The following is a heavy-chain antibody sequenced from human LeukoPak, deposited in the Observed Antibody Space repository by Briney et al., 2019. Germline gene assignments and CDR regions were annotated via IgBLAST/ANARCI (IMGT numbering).Heavy chain of an antibody. V-gene: IGHV4-4*07. CDR1: GGSINSY. D-gene: IGHD3-22*01. CDR2: IYTSGST. Sequence: SETLSLTCTVSGGSINSYWSWIRQPAGRGLEWIGRIYTSGSTNYNPSLKSRVTISVDTSKNQFSLKLSSVTAADTAVYYCASGMYYYDSSGYYYAYWGQGTLVTVSS. CDR3: ASGMYYYDSSGYYYAY. J-gene: IGHJ4*02.